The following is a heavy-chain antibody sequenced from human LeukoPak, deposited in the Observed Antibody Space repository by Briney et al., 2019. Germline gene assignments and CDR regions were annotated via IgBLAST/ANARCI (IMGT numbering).Heavy chain of an antibody. Sequence: PSETLFLTCTVSGGSISSYYWSWIRQPPGKGLEWIGYIYYSGSTNYNPSLKSRVTISVDTSKNQFSLKLSSVTAADTAVYYCARDSYIGHDYWGQGTLVTVSS. J-gene: IGHJ4*02. D-gene: IGHD3-10*01. V-gene: IGHV4-59*01. CDR3: ARDSYIGHDY. CDR1: GGSISSYY. CDR2: IYYSGST.